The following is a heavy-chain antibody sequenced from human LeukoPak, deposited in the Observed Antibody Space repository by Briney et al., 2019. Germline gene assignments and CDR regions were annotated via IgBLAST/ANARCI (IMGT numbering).Heavy chain of an antibody. J-gene: IGHJ6*03. Sequence: ASVKVSCKASGYTFTSYYMHWVRQAPGQGLEWMGIINPSGGSTSYAQKFQGRVTMTRDTSISTAYMELSRLRSDDTAVYYCARDLRGSHNVPYYYMDVWGKGTTVTVSS. CDR1: GYTFTSYY. V-gene: IGHV1-46*01. CDR2: INPSGGST. D-gene: IGHD1-26*01. CDR3: ARDLRGSHNVPYYYMDV.